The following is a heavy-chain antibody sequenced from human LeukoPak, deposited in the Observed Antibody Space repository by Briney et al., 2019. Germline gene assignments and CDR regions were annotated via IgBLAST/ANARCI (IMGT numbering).Heavy chain of an antibody. CDR3: ARDRSGTYYDH. CDR1: GASVSSSNYY. CDR2: IYYSGST. D-gene: IGHD3-10*01. J-gene: IGHJ4*02. Sequence: SETLSLTCTVSGASVSSSNYYWSWIRQPTGKGLEWIGYIYYSGSTNYNPSLKSRVTISVAMSKNQFSLKLSSVTAADTAVYYCARDRSGTYYDHWGQRTLVTVSS. V-gene: IGHV4-61*01.